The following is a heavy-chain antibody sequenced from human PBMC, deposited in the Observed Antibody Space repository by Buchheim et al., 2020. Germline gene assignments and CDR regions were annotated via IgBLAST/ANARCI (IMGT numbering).Heavy chain of an antibody. CDR3: ARQEPYCGGDCYSPGYYGMDV. Sequence: EVQLVESGGDLVQPGGSLRLSCAASGFTFSSYEMNWVRQAPGKGLEWVSYISSSGSTIYYADSVKGRFTISRDNAKNSLYLQMNSLRGEDTAVYYCARQEPYCGGDCYSPGYYGMDVWGQGTT. CDR2: ISSSGSTI. D-gene: IGHD2-21*02. V-gene: IGHV3-48*03. CDR1: GFTFSSYE. J-gene: IGHJ6*02.